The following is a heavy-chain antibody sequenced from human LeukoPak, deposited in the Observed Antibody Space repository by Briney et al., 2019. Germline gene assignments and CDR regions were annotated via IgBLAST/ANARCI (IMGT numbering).Heavy chain of an antibody. Sequence: SVKVSCKASGGTFSSYAISWVRQAPGQGLEWMGRIIPIFGTANYAQKFQGRVTITTDESTSTAYMELSSLRSEDTAVYYCARDLGINSGSYYVPFFDYWGQGTLVTVSS. V-gene: IGHV1-69*05. J-gene: IGHJ4*02. CDR2: IIPIFGTA. D-gene: IGHD1-26*01. CDR3: ARDLGINSGSYYVPFFDY. CDR1: GGTFSSYA.